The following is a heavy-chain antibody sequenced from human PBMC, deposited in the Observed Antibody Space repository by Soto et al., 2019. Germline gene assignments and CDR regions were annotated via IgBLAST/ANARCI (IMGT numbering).Heavy chain of an antibody. J-gene: IGHJ4*02. CDR3: AKSGRKFGTSSYYYFDY. CDR2: IYSGGST. CDR1: GFTVSNNY. V-gene: IGHV3-53*01. D-gene: IGHD3-22*01. Sequence: GSLRLSCAASGFTVSNNYMSWVRQAPGKGLEWVSIIYSGGSTYYADSVQGRFTISRDNSKSTVSLQMNNLRAEDTAIYFCAKSGRKFGTSSYYYFDYWGQGTLVTVSS.